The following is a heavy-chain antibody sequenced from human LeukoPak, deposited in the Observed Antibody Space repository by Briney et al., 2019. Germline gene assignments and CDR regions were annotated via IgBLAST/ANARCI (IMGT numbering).Heavy chain of an antibody. V-gene: IGHV4-34*01. J-gene: IGHJ4*02. Sequence: PSETLSLTCAVYGGSFSGYYWSRIRQPPGKGLEWIGEINHSGSTNYNPSLKSRVTISVDTSKNQFSLKLSSVTAADTAGYYCARAVKGRYSYGYVYWGQGTLVTVSS. CDR2: INHSGST. D-gene: IGHD5-18*01. CDR1: GGSFSGYY. CDR3: ARAVKGRYSYGYVY.